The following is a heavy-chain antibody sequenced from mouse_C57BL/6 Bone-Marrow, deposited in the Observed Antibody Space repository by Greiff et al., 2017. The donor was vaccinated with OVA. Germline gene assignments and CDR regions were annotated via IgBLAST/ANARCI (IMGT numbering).Heavy chain of an antibody. Sequence: EVKLVESGGGLVKPGGSLKLSCAASGFTFSSYAMSWVRQTPEKRLEWVATISDGGSYTYYPDNVKGRFTISRDNAKNNLYLQMSHLKSEDTAMYYCARGGYGSPSDFDVGGTGTTVTVSS. V-gene: IGHV5-4*03. J-gene: IGHJ1*03. CDR2: ISDGGSYT. CDR1: GFTFSSYA. CDR3: ARGGYGSPSDFDV. D-gene: IGHD1-1*01.